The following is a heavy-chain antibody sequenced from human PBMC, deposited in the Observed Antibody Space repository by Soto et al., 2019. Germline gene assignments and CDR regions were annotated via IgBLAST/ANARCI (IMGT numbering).Heavy chain of an antibody. CDR1: GYTFTSYG. V-gene: IGHV1-18*01. Sequence: ASVKVSCKASGYTFTSYGISWVRQAPVQVLELIGWISAYKCNTNYGQKVQGRFTMATYTSTITSYMELMSPISGDTAVYYCAXDRVLTSYDFLSGYSDAFDIWGQGTMVTVSS. D-gene: IGHD3-3*01. J-gene: IGHJ3*02. CDR3: AXDRVLTSYDFLSGYSDAFDI. CDR2: ISAYKCNT.